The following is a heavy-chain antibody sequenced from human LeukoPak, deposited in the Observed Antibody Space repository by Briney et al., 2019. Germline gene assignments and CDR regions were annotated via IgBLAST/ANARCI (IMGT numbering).Heavy chain of an antibody. CDR3: ARDGAYGDYGFP. CDR2: INSDGTRT. J-gene: IGHJ5*02. D-gene: IGHD4-17*01. Sequence: PGGSLRLSCAASGITFNNYWMHWVRQTPGKGLVCVSRINSDGTRTNYADSVKGRFTISRDNSKNTLYLQMNSLRAEDTAVYYCARDGAYGDYGFPWGQGTLVTVSS. V-gene: IGHV3-74*01. CDR1: GITFNNYW.